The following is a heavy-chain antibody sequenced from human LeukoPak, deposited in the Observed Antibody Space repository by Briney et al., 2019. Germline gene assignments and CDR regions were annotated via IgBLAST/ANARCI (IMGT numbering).Heavy chain of an antibody. CDR1: GLTFNSFS. J-gene: IGHJ4*02. CDR3: AREGYYGSGSPPSLYFDY. Sequence: PGGSLRLSCAVSGLTFNSFSMNWVRQAPGKGLEWVAHISESSLSKHYADSVRGRFTVSRDNSRSTLYLQMNSLRPEDTAIYYCAREGYYGSGSPPSLYFDYWGQGTLVTVSS. V-gene: IGHV3-48*01. D-gene: IGHD3-10*01. CDR2: ISESSLSK.